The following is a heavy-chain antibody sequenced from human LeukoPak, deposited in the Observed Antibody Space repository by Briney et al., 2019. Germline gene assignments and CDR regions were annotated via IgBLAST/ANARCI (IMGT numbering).Heavy chain of an antibody. D-gene: IGHD5-24*01. CDR3: AKDQGEMATIPGPDFDY. CDR1: GFTFSSYA. J-gene: IGHJ4*02. CDR2: ISGSGGNT. Sequence: GGSLRLSCAVSGFTFSSYAMSWVRQAPGKGLEWVSAISGSGGNTYYADSVKGRFTTSRDNSKNTLYLHMNSLRAEDTAVYYCAKDQGEMATIPGPDFDYWGQGTLVTVSS. V-gene: IGHV3-23*01.